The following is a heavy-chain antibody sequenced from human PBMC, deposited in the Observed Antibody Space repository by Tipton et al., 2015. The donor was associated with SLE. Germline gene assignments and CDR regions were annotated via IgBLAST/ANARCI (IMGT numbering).Heavy chain of an antibody. CDR2: SYYSGST. J-gene: IGHJ6*03. D-gene: IGHD7-27*01. Sequence: LRLSCTVSGGSINSYYWSWIRQPPGKGLEWIGYSYYSGSTYYNPSLKSRVTISVDTSKNQLSLKLSSVTAADTAVYYGAIGPPDWGGDYYMDVWGKGTTVTGSS. CDR3: AIGPPDWGGDYYMDV. V-gene: IGHV4-59*12. CDR1: GGSINSYY.